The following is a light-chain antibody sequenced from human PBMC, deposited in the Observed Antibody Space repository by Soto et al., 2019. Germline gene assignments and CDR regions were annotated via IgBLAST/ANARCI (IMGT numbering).Light chain of an antibody. CDR1: QSVNSN. J-gene: IGKJ5*01. V-gene: IGKV3D-15*01. CDR2: GIS. Sequence: EIVMTQSPATLSVSPGERATLSCRASQSVNSNYLAWYQQKPGQAPRLLIYGISKRATDIPDRFSGSGSGTEFTLPISSLQPEDFATYNCQQHGQWPITFRQGTRLEIK. CDR3: QQHGQWPIT.